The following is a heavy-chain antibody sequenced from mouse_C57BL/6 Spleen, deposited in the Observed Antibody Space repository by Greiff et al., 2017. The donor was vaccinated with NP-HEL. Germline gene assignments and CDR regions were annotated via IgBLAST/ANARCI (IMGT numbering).Heavy chain of an antibody. CDR3: ARYYYGERYFDY. J-gene: IGHJ2*01. V-gene: IGHV7-3*01. CDR2: IRNKANGYTT. D-gene: IGHD1-1*01. CDR1: GFTFTDYY. Sequence: EVKLMESGGGLVQPGGSLSLSCAASGFTFTDYYMSWVRQPPGKALEWLGFIRNKANGYTTEYSASVKGRFTISRDNSQSILYLQMNALRAEDSATYYCARYYYGERYFDYWGQGTTLTVSS.